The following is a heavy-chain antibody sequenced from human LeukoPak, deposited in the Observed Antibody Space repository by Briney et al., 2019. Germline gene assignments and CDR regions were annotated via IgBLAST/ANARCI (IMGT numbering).Heavy chain of an antibody. Sequence: GGSLRLSCAASGFTFSDYYMSWIRQAPGKGLEWVSYISSSGSTIYYADSAKGRFTIPRDNAKNSLYLQMNSLRAEDTAVYYCARDSDYYGSGRLGWFDPWGQGTLVTVSS. CDR2: ISSSGSTI. J-gene: IGHJ5*02. V-gene: IGHV3-11*01. CDR3: ARDSDYYGSGRLGWFDP. D-gene: IGHD3-10*01. CDR1: GFTFSDYY.